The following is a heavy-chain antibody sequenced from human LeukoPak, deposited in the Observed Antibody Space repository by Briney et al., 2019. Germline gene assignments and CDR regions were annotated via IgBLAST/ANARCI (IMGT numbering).Heavy chain of an antibody. CDR2: ISSSSTFI. V-gene: IGHV3-21*06. Sequence: PGGSLRLSCAASGFTFSGYSVNWVRQAPGKGLEWVSSISSSSTFIYYSDSVRGRFTVSRDNAKYTFSLQMNNLRAEDTAVYYCARDAANDFWSASDNSFDIWGPGTLVTVSS. CDR1: GFTFSGYS. CDR3: ARDAANDFWSASDNSFDI. D-gene: IGHD3-3*01. J-gene: IGHJ3*02.